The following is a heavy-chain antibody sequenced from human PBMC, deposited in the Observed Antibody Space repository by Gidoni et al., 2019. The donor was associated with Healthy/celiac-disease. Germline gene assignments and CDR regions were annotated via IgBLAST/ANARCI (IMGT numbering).Heavy chain of an antibody. V-gene: IGHV4-34*01. CDR3: ARAPIQYSSRAPRGYYYGMDV. J-gene: IGHJ6*02. Sequence: QVQLQQWGAGLLKPSETLSLTCAVYGGSFSGYDWSWIRQPPGKGLEWIGEINHSGSTNYNPSLKSRVTISVDTSKNQFSLKLSSVTAADTAVYYWARAPIQYSSRAPRGYYYGMDVWSQGTTVTVSS. D-gene: IGHD6-13*01. CDR2: INHSGST. CDR1: GGSFSGYD.